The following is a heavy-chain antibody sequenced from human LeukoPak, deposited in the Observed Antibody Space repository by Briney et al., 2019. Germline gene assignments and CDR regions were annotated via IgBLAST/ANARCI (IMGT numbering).Heavy chain of an antibody. D-gene: IGHD4-17*01. CDR3: ARYGDYSFDY. CDR1: GFTFNSYE. V-gene: IGHV3-48*03. Sequence: GRSLGLSCAASGFTFNSYEMNWVRQAPGKGLEWLLCIGSSGATRYYADSVEGRFTVSRDNAKNSLYLQMNSLRAEDTAVYYCARYGDYSFDYWGQGTLVTVSS. J-gene: IGHJ4*02. CDR2: IGSSGATR.